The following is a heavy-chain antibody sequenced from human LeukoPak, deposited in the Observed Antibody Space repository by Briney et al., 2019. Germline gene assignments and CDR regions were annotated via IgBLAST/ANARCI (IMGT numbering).Heavy chain of an antibody. V-gene: IGHV4-39*01. Sequence: PSETLSLTCTVSGGSISSSSYYWGWIRQPPGKGLEWIGSIYYSGSTYYNPSLKSRVTISVDTSNNQFSLKLSSVTAADTAVYYCARSPQGTATTANWLDPWGQGTLVTVSS. CDR3: ARSPQGTATTANWLDP. CDR2: IYYSGST. CDR1: GGSISSSSYY. D-gene: IGHD4-17*01. J-gene: IGHJ5*02.